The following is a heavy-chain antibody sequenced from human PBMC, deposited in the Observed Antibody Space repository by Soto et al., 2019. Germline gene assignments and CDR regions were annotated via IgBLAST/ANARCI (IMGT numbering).Heavy chain of an antibody. CDR2: INPTGGST. Sequence: VQLVPAGAEVKKPGASVKLSCKAPADTFTSYYIHRVRQAPGHGLEWMGIINPTGGSTRFAQTCQRRITTTWDTSTVTVCMELRSLSSEDTALYYCASSSSGVFRIIIEGSNWLAPWGLGSLVTVSS. CDR1: ADTFTSYY. CDR3: ASSSSGVFRIIIEGSNWLAP. V-gene: IGHV1-46*01. D-gene: IGHD3-10*01. J-gene: IGHJ5*02.